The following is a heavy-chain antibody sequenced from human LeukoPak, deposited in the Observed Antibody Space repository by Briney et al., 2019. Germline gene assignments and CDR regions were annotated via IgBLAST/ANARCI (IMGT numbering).Heavy chain of an antibody. CDR2: IYSGGST. CDR1: GFTVSSNY. Sequence: GGSLRLSCAASGFTVSSNYMSWVRQAPGKGLEWVSVIYSGGSTYYADSVKGRFTISRDNSKNTLYLQMNSLRAEDTAVYYCARGPDHGDYYGMDVWGQGTTVTVSS. CDR3: ARGPDHGDYYGMDV. V-gene: IGHV3-53*01. J-gene: IGHJ6*02. D-gene: IGHD4-17*01.